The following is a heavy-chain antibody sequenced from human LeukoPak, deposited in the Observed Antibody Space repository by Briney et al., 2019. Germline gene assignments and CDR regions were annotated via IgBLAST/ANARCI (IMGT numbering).Heavy chain of an antibody. V-gene: IGHV4-38-2*02. J-gene: IGHJ4*02. CDR3: SRGQSISAVAV. Sequence: PETLSLTCTVSGFSISSGHYWGWTRQPPGKGLEWIASVSHSGTTFYNPSLKSRVTISADTSKNQFSLTVTSVTAADTAVYYCSRGQSISAVAVWGQGTLVTVSS. D-gene: IGHD6-13*01. CDR1: GFSISSGHY. CDR2: VSHSGTT.